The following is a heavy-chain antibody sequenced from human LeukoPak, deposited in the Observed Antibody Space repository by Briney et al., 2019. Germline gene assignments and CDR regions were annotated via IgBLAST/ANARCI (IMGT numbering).Heavy chain of an antibody. CDR3: ARDIVVVPAAYKTYNWFDP. J-gene: IGHJ5*02. CDR1: GYTFTGYY. D-gene: IGHD2-2*01. V-gene: IGHV1-2*02. Sequence: ASVKVSCKASGYTFTGYYMHWVRQAPGQGLEWMGWINPNSGGTNYAQKFQGRVTMTRDTSISTAYMELSRLGSDDTAVYYCARDIVVVPAAYKTYNWFDPWGQGTLVTVSS. CDR2: INPNSGGT.